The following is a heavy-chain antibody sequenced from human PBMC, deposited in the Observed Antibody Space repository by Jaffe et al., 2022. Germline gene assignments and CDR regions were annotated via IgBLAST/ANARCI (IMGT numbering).Heavy chain of an antibody. Sequence: QVQLQESGPGLVKPSETLSLTCAVSGYSISSGYYWGWIRQPPGKGLEWIGSIYHSGSTYYNPSLKSRVTISVDTSKNQFSLKLSSVTAADTAVYYCARREQGVRTYYYGSGSYYSDEFDYWGQGTLVTVSS. CDR2: IYHSGST. V-gene: IGHV4-38-2*01. CDR1: GYSISSGYY. D-gene: IGHD3-10*01. CDR3: ARREQGVRTYYYGSGSYYSDEFDY. J-gene: IGHJ4*02.